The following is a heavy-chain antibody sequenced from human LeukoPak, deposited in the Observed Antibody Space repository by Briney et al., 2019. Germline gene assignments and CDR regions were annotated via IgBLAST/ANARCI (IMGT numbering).Heavy chain of an antibody. D-gene: IGHD1-1*01. CDR3: VRGRADSTWNGFRVLLKGDY. J-gene: IGHJ4*02. CDR2: IYYSGST. V-gene: IGHV4-31*03. Sequence: NSSQTLSLTCTVSGGSISSGGYYWSWIRQHPGKGLEWIGYIYYSGSTYYNPSLKSRVTISVDTSKNQFSLKLSSVTAADTAVYYCVRGRADSTWNGFRVLLKGDYWGPGTLVTVSS. CDR1: GGSISSGGYY.